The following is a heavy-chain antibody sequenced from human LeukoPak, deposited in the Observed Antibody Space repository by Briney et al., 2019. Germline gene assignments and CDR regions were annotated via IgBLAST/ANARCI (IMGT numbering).Heavy chain of an antibody. V-gene: IGHV6-1*01. D-gene: IGHD3-16*01. CDR2: TYYRSKWYN. CDR3: ARFGPPVDRSFFDY. J-gene: IGHJ4*02. CDR1: GDSVSSNSTA. Sequence: SQTLSLTCAISGDSVSSNSTAWNWIRQSPSRGLEWLGRTYYRSKWYNDYTVSVKSRITFNPDTSKNQFSLHLNSVTPEDTAVYYCARFGPPVDRSFFDYWGQGILVTVSS.